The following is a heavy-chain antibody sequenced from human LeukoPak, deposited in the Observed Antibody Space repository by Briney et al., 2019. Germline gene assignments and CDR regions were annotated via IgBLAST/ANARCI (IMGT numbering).Heavy chain of an antibody. J-gene: IGHJ4*02. D-gene: IGHD6-25*01. Sequence: GGSLRLSCAASGFTFSNAWMSWVRQAPGKGLEWVGRIKSNTDGGTTDYAAPVKGRFTISRDDSKNTLDVQMNSLKTEDTAVYYCTTDGLDSGGFDYWGQGTLVTVSS. CDR1: GFTFSNAW. V-gene: IGHV3-15*01. CDR3: TTDGLDSGGFDY. CDR2: IKSNTDGGTT.